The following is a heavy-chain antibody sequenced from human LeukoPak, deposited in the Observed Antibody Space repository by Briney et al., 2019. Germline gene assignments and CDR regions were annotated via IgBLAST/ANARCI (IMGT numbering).Heavy chain of an antibody. J-gene: IGHJ4*02. CDR1: GFTFSSYA. Sequence: PGGSLRLSCAASGFTFSSYAMRWVRQPPGKGLEWLSSISGNGYTTYYADPVKGRFTVSRDNSKNTLFLQMNSLRAEDTAVYFCVKGVSSPLYYFDYWGQGALVTVSS. V-gene: IGHV3-23*01. CDR3: VKGVSSPLYYFDY. D-gene: IGHD6-13*01. CDR2: ISGNGYTT.